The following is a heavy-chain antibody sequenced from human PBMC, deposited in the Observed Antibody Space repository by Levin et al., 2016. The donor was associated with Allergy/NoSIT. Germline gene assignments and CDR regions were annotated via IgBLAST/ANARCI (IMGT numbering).Heavy chain of an antibody. J-gene: IGHJ5*02. V-gene: IGHV1-69*13. CDR1: GGTFSSYA. CDR2: IIPIFGTA. D-gene: IGHD3-3*01. CDR3: AREVTSAIDFWSGNNWFDP. Sequence: SVKVSCKASGGTFSSYAISWVRQAPGQGLEWMGGIIPIFGTANYAQKFQGRVTITADESTSTAYMELSSLRSEDTAVYYCAREVTSAIDFWSGNNWFDPWGQGTLVTVSS.